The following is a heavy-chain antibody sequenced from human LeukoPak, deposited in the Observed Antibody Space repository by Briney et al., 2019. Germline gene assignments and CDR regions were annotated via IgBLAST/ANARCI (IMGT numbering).Heavy chain of an antibody. V-gene: IGHV3-30*03. J-gene: IGHJ5*02. CDR1: GLTFSGYG. D-gene: IGHD1-26*01. CDR2: TSFDGSNK. Sequence: PGGSLRLSCAASGLTFSGYGMHWVRQAPGKGLEWVAVTSFDGSNKYYADSVQGRSTISRDNSKNTLYLQMNSLRAEDAAVYYCATERGVGAPNWFDPWGQGTLVTVSS. CDR3: ATERGVGAPNWFDP.